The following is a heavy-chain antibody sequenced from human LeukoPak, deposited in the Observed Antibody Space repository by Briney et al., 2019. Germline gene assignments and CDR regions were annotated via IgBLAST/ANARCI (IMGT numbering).Heavy chain of an antibody. CDR3: ARGQGVAAAQFDY. CDR1: GGSFSGYY. Sequence: SETLSLTXAVYGGSFSGYYWSWIRQSPGKGLEWIGEINHSGSTNYNPSLKSRVTISVDTSKNQFSLKLSSVTAADTAVYYCARGQGVAAAQFDYWGQGILVTVSS. J-gene: IGHJ4*02. CDR2: INHSGST. D-gene: IGHD6-13*01. V-gene: IGHV4-34*01.